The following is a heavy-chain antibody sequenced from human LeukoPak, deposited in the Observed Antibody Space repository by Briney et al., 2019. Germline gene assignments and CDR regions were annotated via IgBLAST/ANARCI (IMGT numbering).Heavy chain of an antibody. J-gene: IGHJ4*02. Sequence: SETLSLTCTVSGYSISSGYYWGWIRQPPGKGLEWIGYIYYSGSTNYNPSLKSRVTISVDTSKNQFSLKLSSVTAADTAVYYCATGRASMVRGVIADYWGQGTLVTVSS. V-gene: IGHV4-38-2*02. CDR2: IYYSGST. CDR3: ATGRASMVRGVIADY. CDR1: GYSISSGYY. D-gene: IGHD3-10*01.